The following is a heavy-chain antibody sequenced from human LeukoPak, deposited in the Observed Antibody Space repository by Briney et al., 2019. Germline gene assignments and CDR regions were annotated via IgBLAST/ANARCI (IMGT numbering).Heavy chain of an antibody. D-gene: IGHD4-23*01. V-gene: IGHV1-2*02. CDR2: INPNSGGT. Sequence: ASVKVSCKASGYTFTGYYMHWVRQAPGQGLEWMGWINPNSGGTNYAQKFQGRVTMTRDTSISTAYMELRSLRSDDTAVYYCARRGPDYGGNIYGMDVWGQGTTVTVSS. J-gene: IGHJ6*02. CDR3: ARRGPDYGGNIYGMDV. CDR1: GYTFTGYY.